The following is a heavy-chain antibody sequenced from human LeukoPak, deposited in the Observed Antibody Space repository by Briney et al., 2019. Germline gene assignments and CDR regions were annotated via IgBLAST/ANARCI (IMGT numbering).Heavy chain of an antibody. V-gene: IGHV4-34*01. CDR2: INHSGST. CDR3: AKRGGYSYGSILPLYFDY. Sequence: SETLSLTCTVSAGSVTNGDYYWSWIRQPPGKGLEWIGEINHSGSTNYNPSLKSRVTISVDTSKNQFSLKLSSVTAADTAVYYCAKRGGYSYGSILPLYFDYWGQGTLVTVSS. J-gene: IGHJ4*02. CDR1: AGSVTNGDYY. D-gene: IGHD5-18*01.